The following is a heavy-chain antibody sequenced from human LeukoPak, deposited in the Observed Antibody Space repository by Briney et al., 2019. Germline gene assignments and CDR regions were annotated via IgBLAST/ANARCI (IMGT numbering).Heavy chain of an antibody. D-gene: IGHD6-13*01. CDR1: GFTVSSNY. CDR2: IYSGGST. Sequence: GVSLRLSCAASGFTVSSNYMRWVRQAPGKGLEWVSVIYSGGSTYYADSVKGRLTISRDNSKNTLYLHMYSLRAEDTAVYYCARVRYSSWPDAFDIWGQGTMVTVSS. CDR3: ARVRYSSWPDAFDI. J-gene: IGHJ3*02. V-gene: IGHV3-66*01.